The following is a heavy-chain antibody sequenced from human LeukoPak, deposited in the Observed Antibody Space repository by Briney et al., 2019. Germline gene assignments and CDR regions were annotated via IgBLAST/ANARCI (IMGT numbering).Heavy chain of an antibody. V-gene: IGHV4-4*07. CDR1: GGSISSYY. CDR3: ASTPPALYGPDYYYYMDV. J-gene: IGHJ6*03. CDR2: IYTSGST. Sequence: SETLSLTCTVSGGSISSYYWSWIRQPAGKGLEWIGRIYTSGSTNYNPSLKSRVTMSVDTSKNQFSLKLSSVIAADTAVYYCASTPPALYGPDYYYYMDVWGKGTTVTVSS. D-gene: IGHD3/OR15-3a*01.